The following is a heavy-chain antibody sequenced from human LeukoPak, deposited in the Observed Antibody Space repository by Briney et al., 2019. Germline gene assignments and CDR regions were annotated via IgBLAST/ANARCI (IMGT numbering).Heavy chain of an antibody. Sequence: SGKVSCKASGGTFSSYAISWVRQAPGQGLEWMGGIITIFGTANYAQKFQGRVTTTTDESTSTAYMELSSLRSEDTAVYYCARGWGAARPLGPGYYMDVWGKGTTVTVSS. CDR3: ARGWGAARPLGPGYYMDV. CDR1: GGTFSSYA. CDR2: IITIFGTA. D-gene: IGHD6-6*01. V-gene: IGHV1-69*05. J-gene: IGHJ6*03.